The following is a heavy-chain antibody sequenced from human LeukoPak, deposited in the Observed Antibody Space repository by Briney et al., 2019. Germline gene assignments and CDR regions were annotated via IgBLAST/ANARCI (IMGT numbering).Heavy chain of an antibody. D-gene: IGHD2-2*02. CDR2: ISAYNGNT. CDR1: GYTFTSYG. CDR3: ARGLVPAAICWWFDP. Sequence: GASVKVSCKASGYTFTSYGISWVRQAPGQGLEWMGWISAYNGNTNYVQKLQGRVTMTTDTSTSTAYMELRSLRSDDTAVYYCARGLVPAAICWWFDPWGQGTLVTVSS. V-gene: IGHV1-18*01. J-gene: IGHJ5*02.